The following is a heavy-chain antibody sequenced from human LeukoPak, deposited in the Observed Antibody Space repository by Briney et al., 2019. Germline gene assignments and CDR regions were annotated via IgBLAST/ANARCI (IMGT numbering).Heavy chain of an antibody. Sequence: SETLSLTCTVSGGSISSGSYYWSWIRQPAGKGLEWIGRIYTSGSTNYNPSLKSRVTISVDTSKNQFSLKLSSVTAADTAVYYCARDGVGATTNGFDYWGQGTLVTVSS. CDR2: IYTSGST. CDR3: ARDGVGATTNGFDY. CDR1: GGSISSGSYY. D-gene: IGHD1-26*01. V-gene: IGHV4-61*02. J-gene: IGHJ4*02.